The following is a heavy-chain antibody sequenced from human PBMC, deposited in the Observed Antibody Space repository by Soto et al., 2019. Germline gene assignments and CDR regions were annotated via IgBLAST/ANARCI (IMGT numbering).Heavy chain of an antibody. D-gene: IGHD3-10*01. CDR3: ARDVYYGSGSYPDYYGMDV. V-gene: IGHV1-18*01. J-gene: IGHJ6*02. CDR2: ISAYNGNT. Sequence: ASVKVSCKSSGYPFTHYGITWVRQAPGQGLEWMGWISAYNGNTNYAQKLQGRVTMTTDTSTSTAYMELRSLRSDDTAVYYCARDVYYGSGSYPDYYGMDVWGQGTTVTVSS. CDR1: GYPFTHYG.